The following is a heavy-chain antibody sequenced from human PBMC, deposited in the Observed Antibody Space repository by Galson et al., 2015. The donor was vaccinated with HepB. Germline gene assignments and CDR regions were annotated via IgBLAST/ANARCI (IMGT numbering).Heavy chain of an antibody. CDR1: GFIFSNYA. Sequence: SLRLSCAGSGFIFSNYALSWVRQAPGKGLQWVSGISGDTYGTYYADSVKGRFTISRDNSNSRLYLQMTSVTAEDTATYYCAKGRGWYTGFDSWGQGALVTVSS. CDR3: AKGRGWYTGFDS. CDR2: ISGDTYGT. D-gene: IGHD6-19*01. V-gene: IGHV3-23*01. J-gene: IGHJ4*02.